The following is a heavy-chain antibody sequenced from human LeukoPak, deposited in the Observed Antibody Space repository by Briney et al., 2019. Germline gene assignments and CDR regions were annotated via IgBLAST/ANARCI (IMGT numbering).Heavy chain of an antibody. CDR1: GFTFSSYG. Sequence: GRSLRLSCAASGFTFSSYGMHWVRQAPGKGLEWVANIKQDGSEKYYVDSVKGRFTISRDNAKNSLYLQMNSLRAEDTAVYYCAGAIGPKTIFGVVSRKLRYYFDYWGQGTLVTVSS. D-gene: IGHD3-3*01. CDR2: IKQDGSEK. J-gene: IGHJ4*02. V-gene: IGHV3-7*01. CDR3: AGAIGPKTIFGVVSRKLRYYFDY.